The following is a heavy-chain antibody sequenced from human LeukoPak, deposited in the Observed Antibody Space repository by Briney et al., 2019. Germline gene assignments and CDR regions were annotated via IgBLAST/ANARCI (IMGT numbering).Heavy chain of an antibody. CDR2: ISGSGGST. V-gene: IGHV3-23*01. D-gene: IGHD6-13*01. J-gene: IGHJ6*03. CDR3: AKSLTLYSSSWSSGDYYMDV. Sequence: GGSLRLSCAASGFTFSSYAMSWVRQAPGKGLEWVSAISGSGGSTYYADSVKGRFTISRDNSKNTLYLQMNSLRAEDTAVYYCAKSLTLYSSSWSSGDYYMDVWGKGTTVTVSS. CDR1: GFTFSSYA.